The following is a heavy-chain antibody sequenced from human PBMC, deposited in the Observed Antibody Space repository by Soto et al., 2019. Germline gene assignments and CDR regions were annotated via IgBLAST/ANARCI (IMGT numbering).Heavy chain of an antibody. CDR3: AKAVKGYYDSSGRTHFDY. Sequence: SLRLSCAASGFTFSSYAMSWVRQAPGKGLEWVSAISGSGGSTYYADSVKGRFTISRDNSKNTLYLQMNSLRAEDTAVYYCAKAVKGYYDSSGRTHFDYWGQGTLVTAPQ. J-gene: IGHJ4*02. CDR1: GFTFSSYA. V-gene: IGHV3-23*01. D-gene: IGHD3-22*01. CDR2: ISGSGGST.